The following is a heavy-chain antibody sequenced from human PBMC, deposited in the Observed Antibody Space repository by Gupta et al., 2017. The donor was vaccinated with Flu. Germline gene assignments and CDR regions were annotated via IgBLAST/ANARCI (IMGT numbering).Heavy chain of an antibody. CDR2: IRKKGHGGTT. J-gene: IGHJ6*02. CDR3: TRDPKAMSGMDV. Sequence: RQAPGKGLEWVGFIRKKGHGGTTEYAASVKGRFTISRDDSSSIAYLQMNSLKTEDTAVYYCTRDPKAMSGMDVWGQGTTVTVSS. V-gene: IGHV3-49*02.